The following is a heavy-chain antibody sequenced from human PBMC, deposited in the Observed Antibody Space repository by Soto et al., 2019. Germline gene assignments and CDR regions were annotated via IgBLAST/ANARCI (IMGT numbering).Heavy chain of an antibody. Sequence: QVHLQESGPGLVKPSETLSLTCTVSGGSVSSDNYYWTWIRQPPGKGLEWIGYIYYSGSNNYNPSLKSRVTISVDTSKNQFSLKLSSVTAADTAVYYCARDCMVTYYYYLMDVWGQGTTVTLSS. V-gene: IGHV4-61*01. J-gene: IGHJ6*02. CDR2: IYYSGSN. D-gene: IGHD5-18*01. CDR1: GGSVSSDNYY. CDR3: ARDCMVTYYYYLMDV.